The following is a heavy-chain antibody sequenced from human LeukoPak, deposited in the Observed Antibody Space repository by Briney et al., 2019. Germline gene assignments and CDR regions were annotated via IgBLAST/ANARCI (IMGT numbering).Heavy chain of an antibody. CDR3: AKWGDYDVLTGYYVSDY. J-gene: IGHJ4*02. V-gene: IGHV3-23*01. CDR1: GFTFSNYA. CDR2: ITGSGGNT. D-gene: IGHD3-9*01. Sequence: PGASLRLSCAASGFTFSNYAMSWVRQAPGKGLEWVSAITGSGGNTYYPDSVKVRFTISRENSKNAVFLQMNSLRAEDTAVYYCAKWGDYDVLTGYYVSDYWGQGTLVTVSS.